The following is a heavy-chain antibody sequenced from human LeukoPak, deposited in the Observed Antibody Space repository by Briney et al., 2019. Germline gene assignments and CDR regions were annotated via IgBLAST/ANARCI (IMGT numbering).Heavy chain of an antibody. Sequence: GGSLRLSCAASGFTFSSYSMNWVRQAPGKGLEWVSYISSSSSTIYYADSVKGRFTISRDNAKNSLYLQMNSLRAEDTAVYYCARGRSYCSSTSCYLVYWGQGTPVTVSS. V-gene: IGHV3-48*01. D-gene: IGHD2-2*01. CDR3: ARGRSYCSSTSCYLVY. CDR2: ISSSSSTI. J-gene: IGHJ4*02. CDR1: GFTFSSYS.